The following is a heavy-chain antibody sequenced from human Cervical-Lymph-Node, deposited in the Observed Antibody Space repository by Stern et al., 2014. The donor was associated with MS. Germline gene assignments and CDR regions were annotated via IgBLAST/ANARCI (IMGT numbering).Heavy chain of an antibody. CDR1: GYMFTSYA. CDR3: ARDRYVSSLGAFDY. D-gene: IGHD3-16*02. J-gene: IGHJ4*02. V-gene: IGHV1-3*04. CDR2: INTDNGDT. Sequence: VQLVQSGAEVTKPGASVKISCKTSGYMFTSYAMHWVRQAPGQRLEWMGWINTDNGDTKYAQNLQGRISITRDTSARTVYMELRSLTSEDTAVYFCARDRYVSSLGAFDYWDQGTLVTVTS.